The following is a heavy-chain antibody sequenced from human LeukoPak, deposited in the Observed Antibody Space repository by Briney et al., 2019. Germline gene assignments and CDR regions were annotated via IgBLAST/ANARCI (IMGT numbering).Heavy chain of an antibody. CDR2: IKQDGSGK. Sequence: GGSLRLSCAASGFTFSSYWMSWVRQAPGKGLEWVANIKQDGSGKYYVDSVKGRFTISSDNAKNSLYLQMNSLRAEDTAVYYCARAPRALPFDYWGQGTLVTVSS. CDR3: ARAPRALPFDY. J-gene: IGHJ4*02. CDR1: GFTFSSYW. V-gene: IGHV3-7*01.